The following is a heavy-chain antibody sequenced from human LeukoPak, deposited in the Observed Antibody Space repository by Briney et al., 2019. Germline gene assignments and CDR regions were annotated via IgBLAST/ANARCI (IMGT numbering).Heavy chain of an antibody. CDR1: GFTVSSNY. Sequence: GGSLRLSCAASGFTVSSNYMSWVRQAPGKGLEWVSVIYSGGSTYYADSVKGRFIITRDNFKNTLYLQMNSLRLEDMAVYYCAKPSGSGVDYWGRGTRVTVSS. CDR3: AKPSGSGVDY. J-gene: IGHJ4*02. V-gene: IGHV3-53*05. D-gene: IGHD1-26*01. CDR2: IYSGGST.